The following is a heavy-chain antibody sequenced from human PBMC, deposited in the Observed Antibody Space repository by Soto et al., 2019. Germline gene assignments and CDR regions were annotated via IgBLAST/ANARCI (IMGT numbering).Heavy chain of an antibody. CDR2: IYYSGST. Sequence: SETLSLTCTVSGGSISSYYWSWIRQPPGKGLEWIGYIYYSGSTNYNPSLKSRVTISVDTSKNQFSLKLSSVTAADTAVYYRARSRRSPTNWFDPWGQGTLVTVSS. CDR1: GGSISSYY. CDR3: ARSRRSPTNWFDP. J-gene: IGHJ5*02. V-gene: IGHV4-59*08.